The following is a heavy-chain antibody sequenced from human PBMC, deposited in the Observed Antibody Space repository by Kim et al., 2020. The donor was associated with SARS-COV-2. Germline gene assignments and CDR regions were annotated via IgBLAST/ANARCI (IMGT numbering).Heavy chain of an antibody. Sequence: GGSLRLSCVASGFTFSSYWMHWVRQAPLKGLFFFSPVPLSLLLPIYADSVKGRFTISRDNASPTLYLQMNSLRAEDTAVYYCASLSTGYVWDKFDYWGKVTLVTVFS. J-gene: IGHJ4*02. CDR3: ASLSTGYVWDKFDY. CDR2: VPLSLLLP. CDR1: GFTFSSYW. V-gene: IGHV3-74*01. D-gene: IGHD3-16*01.